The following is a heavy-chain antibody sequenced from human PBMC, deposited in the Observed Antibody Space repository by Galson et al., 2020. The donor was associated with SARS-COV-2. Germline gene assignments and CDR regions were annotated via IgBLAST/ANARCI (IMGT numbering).Heavy chain of an antibody. Sequence: ASVKVSCKTSGYTFANYGITWVRQAPGQGLEWMGWINTHNGNTDFAQNFQDRVTMTTDTSTSTAYMELRNLRSDDTAVYYCVRDTGIAVVYFASWGQGTLVTVSS. V-gene: IGHV1-18*01. CDR1: GYTFANYG. D-gene: IGHD6-19*01. CDR3: VRDTGIAVVYFAS. J-gene: IGHJ4*02. CDR2: INTHNGNT.